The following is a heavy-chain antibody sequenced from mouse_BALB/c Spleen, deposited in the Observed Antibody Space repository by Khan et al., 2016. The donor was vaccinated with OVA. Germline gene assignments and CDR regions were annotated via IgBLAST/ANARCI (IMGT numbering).Heavy chain of an antibody. CDR1: GDSITSGY. CDR2: IIYTGYT. J-gene: IGHJ3*01. V-gene: IGHV3-8*02. CDR3: ARSTYRYAFVY. D-gene: IGHD2-12*01. Sequence: EVQLQESGPSLVKPSQTLSLTCSVTGDSITSGYWNWIRKFPENKLEYMGYIIYTGYTYYNPSLHSRISITRHTSKNQYYLQLNSVTDEDTATDYCARSTYRYAFVYWGQGTLVTVSA.